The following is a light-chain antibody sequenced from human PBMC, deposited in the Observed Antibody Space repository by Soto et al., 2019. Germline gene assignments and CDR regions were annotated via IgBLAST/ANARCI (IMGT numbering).Light chain of an antibody. V-gene: IGKV4-1*01. CDR2: WAY. CDR3: QQYYDTPLT. J-gene: IGKJ4*01. Sequence: DIVMTQSPDSLAVSLGETATINCKSSQSLLYSSNNKNYLAWYRQKPRQPPELLIYWAYTRESGVPGRYSGSGSGTDFTLTISSLRAEDVAIYYCQQYYDTPLTFGGGTTVEIK. CDR1: QSLLYSSNNKNY.